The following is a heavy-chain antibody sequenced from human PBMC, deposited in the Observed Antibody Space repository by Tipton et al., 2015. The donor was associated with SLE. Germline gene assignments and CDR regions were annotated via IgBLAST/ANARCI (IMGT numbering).Heavy chain of an antibody. D-gene: IGHD3-10*01. V-gene: IGHV4-38-2*01. J-gene: IGHJ4*02. CDR3: ARVSGGLLWFGEFLD. CDR2: IYHSGST. CDR1: GYSISSGYY. Sequence: LRLSCAVSGYSISSGYYWGWIRQPPGKGLEWIGSIYHSGSTYYNPSLKSRVTISVDTSKNQFSLKLSSVTAAVTAVYYCARVSGGLLWFGEFLDWGQGTLVTAFS.